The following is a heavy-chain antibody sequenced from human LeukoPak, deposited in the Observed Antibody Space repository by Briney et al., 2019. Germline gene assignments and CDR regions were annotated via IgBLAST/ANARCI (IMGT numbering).Heavy chain of an antibody. CDR1: GGSISSSSYY. J-gene: IGHJ4*02. Sequence: SETLSLTCTVSGGSISSSSYYWGWIRQPPGKGLEWIGSIYYSGSTYYNPSLKSRVTISVDTSKNQFSLKLSSVTAADTAVYYCARHEASSSWYGTTFGYWGQGTLVTVSS. V-gene: IGHV4-39*07. CDR3: ARHEASSSWYGTTFGY. D-gene: IGHD6-13*01. CDR2: IYYSGST.